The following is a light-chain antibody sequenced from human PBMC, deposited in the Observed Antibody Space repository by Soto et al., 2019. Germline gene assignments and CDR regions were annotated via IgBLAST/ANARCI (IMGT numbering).Light chain of an antibody. V-gene: IGLV2-14*01. CDR3: SSYTSTSSYV. CDR1: SSDIGNYNY. Sequence: QSALTQPASVSGSPGQSITISCTGTSSDIGNYNYVSWYQQHPGKAPKLMFSEVSNRPSGVSNRFSGSKSGNTASLTISGLQAEDAADYYCSSYTSTSSYVFGGGTKVT. CDR2: EVS. J-gene: IGLJ1*01.